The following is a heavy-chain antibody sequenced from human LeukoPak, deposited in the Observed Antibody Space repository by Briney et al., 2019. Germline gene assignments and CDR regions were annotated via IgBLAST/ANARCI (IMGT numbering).Heavy chain of an antibody. J-gene: IGHJ3*02. CDR1: GFTFDDYA. CDR2: ISWNSGSI. D-gene: IGHD2-15*01. V-gene: IGHV3-9*01. CDR3: AKEDRSAFDI. Sequence: GGSLRLSCAASGFTFDDYAMHWVRQAPGKGLEWVSGISWNSGSIGYADSVKGRFTISRDNAKNSLYLQMNSLRAEDTALYYCAKEDRSAFDIWGQGTMVTVSS.